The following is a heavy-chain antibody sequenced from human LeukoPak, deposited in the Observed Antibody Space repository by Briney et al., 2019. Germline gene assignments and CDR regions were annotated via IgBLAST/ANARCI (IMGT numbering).Heavy chain of an antibody. CDR3: AKDLSARSSWYYYYYGMDV. Sequence: PGGSLRLSCAASGFTFSSYAMHWVRQAPGKGLEWVAVISYDGSNKYYADSVKGRFTISRDNSKNTLYLQMNSLRTEDTAVYYCAKDLSARSSWYYYYYGMDVWGQGTTVTVSS. J-gene: IGHJ6*02. CDR2: ISYDGSNK. D-gene: IGHD6-13*01. V-gene: IGHV3-30-3*01. CDR1: GFTFSSYA.